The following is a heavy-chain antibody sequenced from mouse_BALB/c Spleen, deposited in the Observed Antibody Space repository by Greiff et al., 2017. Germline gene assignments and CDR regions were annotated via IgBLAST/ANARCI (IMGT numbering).Heavy chain of an antibody. Sequence: EVKLMESGGGLVKPGGSLKLSCAASGFTFSSYTMSWVRQTPEKRLEWVATISSGGSYTYYPDSVKGRFTISRDNAKNTLYLQMSSLKSEDTAMYYCTSLYGNYSAWFAYWGQGTLVTVSA. D-gene: IGHD2-1*01. CDR2: ISSGGSYT. CDR3: TSLYGNYSAWFAY. V-gene: IGHV5-6-4*01. J-gene: IGHJ3*01. CDR1: GFTFSSYT.